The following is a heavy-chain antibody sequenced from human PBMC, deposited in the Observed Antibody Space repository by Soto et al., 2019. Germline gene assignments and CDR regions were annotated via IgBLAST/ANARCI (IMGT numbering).Heavy chain of an antibody. J-gene: IGHJ4*02. CDR1: SGSISSSNG. Sequence: PSETLSLTCAVSSGSISSSNGWSWVRQPPGKGLEWIGEIYHSGSTNYNPSLKSRVTISVDKSKNQFSLKLSSVTAADTAVYYCAREGQLGTYYFDYWGQGTLVTVSS. D-gene: IGHD6-6*01. CDR3: AREGQLGTYYFDY. CDR2: IYHSGST. V-gene: IGHV4-4*02.